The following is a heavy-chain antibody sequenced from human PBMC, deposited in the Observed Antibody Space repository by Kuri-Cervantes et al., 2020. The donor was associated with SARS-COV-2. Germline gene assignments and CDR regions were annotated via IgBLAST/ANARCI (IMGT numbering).Heavy chain of an antibody. J-gene: IGHJ3*02. CDR1: GFTFSSYA. V-gene: IGHV3-30*04. CDR3: ARARAAFDT. CDR2: ISYDGSNK. Sequence: GESLKISCAASGFTFSSYAMHWVRQAPGKGLEWVAVISYDGSNKYYADSVKGRFTISRDNSKNTLYLQMNSLRAEDTAVYYCARARAAFDTWGQGTMVTVSS.